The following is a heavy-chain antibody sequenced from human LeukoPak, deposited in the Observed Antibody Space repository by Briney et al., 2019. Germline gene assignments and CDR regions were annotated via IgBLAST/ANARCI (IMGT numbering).Heavy chain of an antibody. V-gene: IGHV3-23*01. CDR3: AGRAVVVPAAGFDY. CDR2: ISGDTTAT. Sequence: GGSLRLSCAASGFTFSSAMTWVRQAPGKGLEWVSTISGDTTATWYADSVKGRFTISRDNSKNTLYLQMNSLRAEDTAVYYCAGRAVVVPAAGFDYWGQGTLVTVSS. J-gene: IGHJ4*02. D-gene: IGHD2-2*01. CDR1: GFTFSSA.